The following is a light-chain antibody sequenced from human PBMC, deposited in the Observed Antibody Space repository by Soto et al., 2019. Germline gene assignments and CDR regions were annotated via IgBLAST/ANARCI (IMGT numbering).Light chain of an antibody. CDR2: EVS. J-gene: IGKJ1*01. CDR3: MQGTLWPVT. V-gene: IGKV2-30*02. CDR1: QSLIHSDGSTY. Sequence: DVVMTQSPLSLPVTLGQPASISCRSSQSLIHSDGSTYLSWFQQRPGRSPRRLIYEVSDRDSGVPSRLIGSGSGTDFTLKISRVEAEDVGVYYCMQGTLWPVTFGQGTEVEIK.